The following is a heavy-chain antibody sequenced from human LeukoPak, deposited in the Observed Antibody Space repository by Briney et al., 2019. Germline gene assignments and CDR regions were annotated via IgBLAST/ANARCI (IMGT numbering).Heavy chain of an antibody. J-gene: IGHJ6*03. CDR2: INSDGSSA. CDR3: ARAGGYYYYYMDV. V-gene: IGHV3-74*01. D-gene: IGHD2-15*01. CDR1: GFNFSIYW. Sequence: AGGSLRLSCAASGFNFSIYWMHWVRQAPGKGLVWVSRINSDGSSAIYADSVKGRFTSSRDNAKNMLYLQMDSLRAEDTAVYYCARAGGYYYYYMDVWGKGTRVTVSS.